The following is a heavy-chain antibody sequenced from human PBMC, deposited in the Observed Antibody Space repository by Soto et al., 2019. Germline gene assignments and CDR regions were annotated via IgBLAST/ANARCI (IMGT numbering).Heavy chain of an antibody. CDR1: GFTFSSHP. J-gene: IGHJ3*01. V-gene: IGHV3-23*01. CDR3: ANRILYYYFFGLPFEL. D-gene: IGHD2-8*01. CDR2: IGERGDGT. Sequence: GGSLRLSCAASGFTFSSHPMSWVRQAPGKGLEWVSAIGERGDGTAYRDSVKGRFTISRDNFKNMLYLQMDSLRAEDTAVYYCANRILYYYFFGLPFELCGQGTMVTVSS.